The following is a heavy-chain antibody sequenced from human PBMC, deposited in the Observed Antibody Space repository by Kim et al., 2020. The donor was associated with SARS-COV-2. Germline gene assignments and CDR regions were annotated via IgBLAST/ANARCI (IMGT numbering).Heavy chain of an antibody. D-gene: IGHD3-3*01. CDR1: GGSVSSGSYY. CDR3: ARERLVGDWSGYRLEAFDI. CDR2: IYYSGST. J-gene: IGHJ3*02. V-gene: IGHV4-61*01. Sequence: SETLSLTCTVSGGSVSSGSYYWSWIRQPPGKGLEWIGYIYYSGSTNYNPSLKSRVTISVDTSKNQFSLKLSSVTAADTAVYYCARERLVGDWSGYRLEAFDIWGQGTMVTVSS.